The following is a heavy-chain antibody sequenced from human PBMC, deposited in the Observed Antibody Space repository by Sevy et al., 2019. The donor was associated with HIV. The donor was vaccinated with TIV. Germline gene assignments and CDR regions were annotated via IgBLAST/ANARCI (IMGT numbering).Heavy chain of an antibody. D-gene: IGHD6-19*01. CDR1: GFTFDDFA. V-gene: IGHV3-9*01. J-gene: IGHJ4*02. Sequence: ALRLSCAASGFTFDDFAMHWGRQVPGKGLEWVSGLNWDSGSVPCADSVKGRFTISPDKAKNALFLQMHSLRAEDTALYYCAKYIGGTGIAVVANWGQGIQVSVSS. CDR2: LNWDSGSV. CDR3: AKYIGGTGIAVVAN.